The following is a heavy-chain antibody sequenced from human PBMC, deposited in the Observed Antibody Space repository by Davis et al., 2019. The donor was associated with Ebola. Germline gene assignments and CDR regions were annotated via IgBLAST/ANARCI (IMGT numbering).Heavy chain of an antibody. V-gene: IGHV4-34*01. CDR2: INHSGST. Sequence: SETLSLTCAVSGGSFSGYYWSWIRQPPGKGLEWIGEINHSGSTNYNPSLKSRVTISVDTSKNQFSLKLRSVTAADTAVYYCARTDYDFWSGYYTDNWFDPWGQGTLVTVSS. J-gene: IGHJ5*02. CDR3: ARTDYDFWSGYYTDNWFDP. CDR1: GGSFSGYY. D-gene: IGHD3-3*01.